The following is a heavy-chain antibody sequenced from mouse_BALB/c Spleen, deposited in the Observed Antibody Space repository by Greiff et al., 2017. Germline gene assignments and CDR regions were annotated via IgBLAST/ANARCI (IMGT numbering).Heavy chain of an antibody. Sequence: EVKLVESGPGLVKPSQSLSLTCSVTGYSITSGYYWNWIRQFPGNKLEWMGYISYDGSNNYNPSLKNRISITRDASKNQFFLKLNSVTTEDTATYYCAKGRKTMITSPWFAYWGQGTLVTVSA. CDR1: GYSITSGYY. J-gene: IGHJ3*01. CDR3: AKGRKTMITSPWFAY. D-gene: IGHD2-4*01. CDR2: ISYDGSN. V-gene: IGHV3-6*02.